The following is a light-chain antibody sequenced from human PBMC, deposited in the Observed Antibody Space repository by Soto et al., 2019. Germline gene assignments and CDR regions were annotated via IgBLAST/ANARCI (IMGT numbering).Light chain of an antibody. J-gene: IGLJ3*02. CDR3: GTWDSSLSAWV. CDR1: SSNIGNNF. V-gene: IGLV1-51*01. Sequence: QSVLTQPPSVSAAPGQTVTISCSGSSSNIGNNFVSWYQQLPGTAPKLLIYDNNKRSSGIPDRFSASKSGTSATLGITGLQTGDEADYYCGTWDSSLSAWVFGGGTKLTVL. CDR2: DNN.